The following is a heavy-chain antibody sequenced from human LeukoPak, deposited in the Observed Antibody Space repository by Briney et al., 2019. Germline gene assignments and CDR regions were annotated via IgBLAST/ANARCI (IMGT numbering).Heavy chain of an antibody. CDR1: GGSISSGSYY. Sequence: SETLSLTCTVSGGSISSGSYYWNWIRQPAGKGLEWIGRTYTSGSTNYNPSLKSRVTISVDTSKNQFSLKLSSVTAADTAVYYCARKSAYCSSTSCYTGYYYYYMDVWGKGTTVTVSS. CDR2: TYTSGST. D-gene: IGHD2-2*02. CDR3: ARKSAYCSSTSCYTGYYYYYMDV. J-gene: IGHJ6*03. V-gene: IGHV4-61*02.